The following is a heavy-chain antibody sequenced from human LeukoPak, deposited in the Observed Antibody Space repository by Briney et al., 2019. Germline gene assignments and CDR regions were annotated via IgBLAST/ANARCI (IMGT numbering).Heavy chain of an antibody. D-gene: IGHD6-13*01. CDR1: GFTFSSYW. V-gene: IGHV3-7*01. CDR3: ASEHSSSWYDRYMDV. Sequence: PGGSLRLSCAASGFTFSSYWMSWVRQAPGKGLEWVANIKQDGSEKYYVDSVKGRFTISRDNAKNSLYLQMNSLRAEDTAVYYCASEHSSSWYDRYMDVWGKGPRSPSP. CDR2: IKQDGSEK. J-gene: IGHJ6*03.